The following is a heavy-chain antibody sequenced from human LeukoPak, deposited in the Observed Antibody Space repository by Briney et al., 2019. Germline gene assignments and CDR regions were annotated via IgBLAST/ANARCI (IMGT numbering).Heavy chain of an antibody. V-gene: IGHV3-53*01. Sequence: GGSLRLSCAASGFTVSSNYMTWVRQAPGKGPQWVSVIHKNAITYYADTVKGRFTISRDNSKNMVYLQMNSLRAEDTAVYYCARDAPYYYDSSGYSDYWGQGILVTVSS. J-gene: IGHJ4*02. D-gene: IGHD3-22*01. CDR2: IHKNAIT. CDR3: ARDAPYYYDSSGYSDY. CDR1: GFTVSSNY.